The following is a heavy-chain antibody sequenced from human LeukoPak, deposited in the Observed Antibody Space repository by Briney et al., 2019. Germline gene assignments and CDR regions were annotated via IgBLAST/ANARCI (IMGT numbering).Heavy chain of an antibody. V-gene: IGHV4-59*01. J-gene: IGHJ4*02. CDR3: ARGYYFVYWGQGTQLDY. Sequence: PSETLSLTCTVSGGSISSYYWSWLRQPPGKGLEWIGYIYYSGSTNYNPSLKSRVTISVDTSKNQFSLKLSSVTAADTAVYYCARGYYFVYWGQGTQLDYWGQGTLVTVSS. CDR1: GGSISSYY. CDR2: IYYSGST. D-gene: IGHD2/OR15-2a*01.